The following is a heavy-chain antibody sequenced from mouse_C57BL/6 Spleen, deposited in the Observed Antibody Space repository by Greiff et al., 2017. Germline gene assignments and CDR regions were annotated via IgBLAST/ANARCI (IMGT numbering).Heavy chain of an antibody. CDR3: TTYYYGGLFAD. V-gene: IGHV14-4*01. CDR2: IDPENGDT. Sequence: EVKLQESGAELVRPGASVKLSCTASGFNITDDYMHWVKQRPDQGQEWIGWIDPENGDTEYASKFQGKATITADTSSNTAYLQLSSLTSEDTAVYFCTTYYYGGLFADWGQGALVTVSA. J-gene: IGHJ3*01. D-gene: IGHD1-1*01. CDR1: GFNITDDY.